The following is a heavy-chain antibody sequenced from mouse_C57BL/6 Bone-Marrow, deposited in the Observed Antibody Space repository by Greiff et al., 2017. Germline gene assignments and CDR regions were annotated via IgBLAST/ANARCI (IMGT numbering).Heavy chain of an antibody. J-gene: IGHJ2*01. V-gene: IGHV1-55*01. CDR1: GYTFTSYW. D-gene: IGHD2-4*01. Sequence: QVHVKQPGAELVKPGASVKMSCKASGYTFTSYWITWVKQRPGQGLEWIGDLYPGSGSTNYNEKFKSKATLTVDTSSSTAYMQRSSLTSEDSAVYYCAREGVYYDYDAFDYWGQGTTLTVSS. CDR2: LYPGSGST. CDR3: AREGVYYDYDAFDY.